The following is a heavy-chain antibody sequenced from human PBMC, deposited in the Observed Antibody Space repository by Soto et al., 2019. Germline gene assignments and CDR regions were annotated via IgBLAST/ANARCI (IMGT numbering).Heavy chain of an antibody. CDR1: GCSISRGGYY. V-gene: IGHV4-31*03. CDR2: IYYSGST. CDR3: AASAVVAAHY. J-gene: IGHJ4*02. Sequence: SETLSLTCTVSGCSISRGGYYRSWIRQHPGKGLEWIGYIYYSGSTYYNPSLKSRVTISVDTSKNQFSLKLSSVTAADTAVYYCAASAVVAAHYWGQGALVTVSS. D-gene: IGHD2-15*01.